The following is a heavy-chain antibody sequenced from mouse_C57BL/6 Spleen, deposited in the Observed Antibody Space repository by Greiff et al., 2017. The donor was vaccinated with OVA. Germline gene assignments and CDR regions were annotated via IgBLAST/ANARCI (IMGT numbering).Heavy chain of an antibody. CDR2: ISSGSSTI. V-gene: IGHV5-17*01. D-gene: IGHD2-2*01. CDR3: ARPGGYDHAMDY. CDR1: GFTFSDYG. Sequence: EVMLVESGGGLVKPGGSLKLSCAASGFTFSDYGMHWVRQAPEKGLEWVAYISSGSSTIYYADTVKGRFTISRDNAKNTLFLQMTSLRSEDTAMYYCARPGGYDHAMDYWGQGTSVTVSS. J-gene: IGHJ4*01.